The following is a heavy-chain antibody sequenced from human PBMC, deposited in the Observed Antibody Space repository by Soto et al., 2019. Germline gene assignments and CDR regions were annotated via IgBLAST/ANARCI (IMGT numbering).Heavy chain of an antibody. Sequence: PGGSLRLSYAASGFTFTDYDMNWVRQAPGKGLEWVSSISGGGGRTYYADSVKGRCAISRDNSENTLFLQLNGLRSEDTAVYYCAKGALASGGYDLDYWGPGTLVTVSS. CDR1: GFTFTDYD. CDR3: AKGALASGGYDLDY. J-gene: IGHJ4*02. V-gene: IGHV3-23*01. CDR2: ISGGGGRT. D-gene: IGHD5-12*01.